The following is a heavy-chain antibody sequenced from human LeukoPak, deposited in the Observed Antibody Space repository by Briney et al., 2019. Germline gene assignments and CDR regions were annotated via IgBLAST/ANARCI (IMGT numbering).Heavy chain of an antibody. J-gene: IGHJ4*02. CDR3: AKAIAAADASFDY. CDR2: ISGSGDST. V-gene: IGHV3-23*01. CDR1: GFIFNSYA. D-gene: IGHD6-13*01. Sequence: GGSLRLSCAGSGFIFNSYAMTWVRQAPGKGLEWLSAISGSGDSTYYADSVKGRFTISRDNSKNTLFLQMNSLRAEDTAVYYCAKAIAAADASFDYWGQGTLVTVSS.